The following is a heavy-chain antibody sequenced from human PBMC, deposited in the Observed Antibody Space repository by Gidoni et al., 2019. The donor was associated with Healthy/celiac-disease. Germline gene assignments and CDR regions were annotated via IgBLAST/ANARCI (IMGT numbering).Heavy chain of an antibody. J-gene: IGHJ4*02. D-gene: IGHD4-17*01. CDR1: GFTFSSYG. Sequence: QVQLVESGGGVVQPGRSLRLPCAASGFTFSSYGMPWVRQAPGKGLEWVAVIWYDGSNKYYADSVKGRFTISRDNSKNTLYLQMNSLRAEDTAVYYCARDDTVIIDYWGQGTLVTVSS. CDR3: ARDDTVIIDY. V-gene: IGHV3-33*01. CDR2: IWYDGSNK.